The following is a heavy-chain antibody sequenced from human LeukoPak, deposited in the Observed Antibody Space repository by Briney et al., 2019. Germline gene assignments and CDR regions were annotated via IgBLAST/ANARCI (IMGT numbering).Heavy chain of an antibody. Sequence: GASVKVSCKASGYTFTGYYMHWVRQAPGQGLEWMGWISAYNGNTNYAQKLQGRVTMTTDTSTSTVYMELSSLRSEDTAVYYCARDLSWIRFDYWGQGTLVTVSS. V-gene: IGHV1-18*04. CDR1: GYTFTGYY. D-gene: IGHD5-12*01. J-gene: IGHJ4*02. CDR2: ISAYNGNT. CDR3: ARDLSWIRFDY.